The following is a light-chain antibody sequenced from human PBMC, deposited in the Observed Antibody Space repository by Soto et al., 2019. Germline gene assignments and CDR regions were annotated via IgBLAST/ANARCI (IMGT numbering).Light chain of an antibody. Sequence: EIVMTQSPATLSVSPGERVTLSCRASESVSSNLAWYQQKPGQAPRLLMYGASTRATGIPARFSGSGPGTEFTLTISSLQSEDFAVYYCQQYDDWPPWTFGQGTKVEIK. J-gene: IGKJ1*01. CDR2: GAS. CDR3: QQYDDWPPWT. CDR1: ESVSSN. V-gene: IGKV3-15*01.